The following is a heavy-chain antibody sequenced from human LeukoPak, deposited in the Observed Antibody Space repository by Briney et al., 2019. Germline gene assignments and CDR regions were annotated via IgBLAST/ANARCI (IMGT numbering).Heavy chain of an antibody. Sequence: GGSLRLSCAASGFIFSSSGMHWVRQTPGKGLEWVGIIWYDGSNKYYADSVKGRFTISRDNAKNTVYLQMNSLRVEDTAVYYCARDQGTSGGWPAVGRMGYYDYWGQGTLVTVSS. CDR2: IWYDGSNK. D-gene: IGHD6-19*01. V-gene: IGHV3-33*01. J-gene: IGHJ4*02. CDR1: GFIFSSSG. CDR3: ARDQGTSGGWPAVGRMGYYDY.